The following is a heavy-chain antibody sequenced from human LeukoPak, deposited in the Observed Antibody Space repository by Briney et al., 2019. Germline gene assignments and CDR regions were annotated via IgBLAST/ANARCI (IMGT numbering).Heavy chain of an antibody. D-gene: IGHD2-15*01. CDR3: AKGEGNVGGGRLALGTYYYFCMDV. CDR1: SASISIYS. CDR2: LYYSGST. V-gene: IGHV4-59*01. J-gene: IGHJ6*03. Sequence: PSETLSLTCTVSSASISIYSWSWIRQPPGRGLEWIGSLYYSGSTSYNPSLKSRVTMSVDTSKNQFSLSLTSVTAADTAVYYCAKGEGNVGGGRLALGTYYYFCMDVWGKGTTVTVSS.